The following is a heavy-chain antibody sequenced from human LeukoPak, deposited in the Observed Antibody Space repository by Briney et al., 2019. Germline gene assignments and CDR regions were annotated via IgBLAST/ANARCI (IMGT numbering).Heavy chain of an antibody. CDR1: GGPISSNDYY. D-gene: IGHD3-10*01. J-gene: IGHJ4*02. V-gene: IGHV4-39*01. Sequence: SGTLSLTCTVSGGPISSNDYYWGWIRQSPGKGLEWIANIFYSGSTHYNPSLKSRVSISVDTSKNQFSLKLSSVTAADTAIYYCARQSSHYYGSGTFRHFDYWGQGTLVSVSS. CDR2: IFYSGST. CDR3: ARQSSHYYGSGTFRHFDY.